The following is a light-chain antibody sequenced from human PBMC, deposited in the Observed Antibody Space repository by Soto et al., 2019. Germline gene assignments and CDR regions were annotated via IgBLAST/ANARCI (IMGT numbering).Light chain of an antibody. CDR3: QHTYNTPFT. CDR2: AAS. Sequence: DIQMTQAPSSLSASVGDRVTITCRASQSISRYVNWYQQKPRKAPRRLIFAASSLQGGVPSRFSGSGSGTDFTLTISSLQPEDFATYYCQHTYNTPFTFGPGTKVDIK. V-gene: IGKV1-39*01. J-gene: IGKJ3*01. CDR1: QSISRY.